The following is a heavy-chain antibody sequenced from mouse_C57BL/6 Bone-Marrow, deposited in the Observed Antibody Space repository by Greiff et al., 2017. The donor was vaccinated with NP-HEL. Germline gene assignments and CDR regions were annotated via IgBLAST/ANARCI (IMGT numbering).Heavy chain of an antibody. CDR1: GYAFSSYW. Sequence: VQLQQSGAELVKPGASVKISCKASGYAFSSYWMNWVKQRPGKGLEWIGQIYPGDGDTNYNGKFKGKATLTADKSSSTAYMQLSSLTSEDSAVYFCARRSSLPYYFDYWGQGTTLTVSS. V-gene: IGHV1-80*01. CDR2: IYPGDGDT. CDR3: ARRSSLPYYFDY. D-gene: IGHD2-1*01. J-gene: IGHJ2*01.